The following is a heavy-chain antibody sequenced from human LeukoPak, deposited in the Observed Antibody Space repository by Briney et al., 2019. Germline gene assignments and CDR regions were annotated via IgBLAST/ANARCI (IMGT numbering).Heavy chain of an antibody. CDR3: TRDHRDDWNPGYYFDY. CDR2: VKTKVYGGTT. V-gene: IGHV3-49*04. D-gene: IGHD1-1*01. CDR1: GFTFGDFA. Sequence: GGSLRLSCTASGFTFGDFAMNWVRQAPGKGLEWVGFVKTKVYGGTTEYAASVKGRFTISRDDSKAIAYLQMNSLKTEDTAAYYCTRDHRDDWNPGYYFDYWGQGTLVTVSP. J-gene: IGHJ4*02.